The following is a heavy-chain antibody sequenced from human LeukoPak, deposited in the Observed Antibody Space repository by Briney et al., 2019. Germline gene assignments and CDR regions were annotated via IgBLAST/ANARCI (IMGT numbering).Heavy chain of an antibody. V-gene: IGHV4-38-2*02. CDR3: ARERVVPAAIYYYYYMDV. Sequence: SETLPLTCTVSGFSISSDYYWGWIRQPPGKGLEWLGSVSHSGITYYNSSLNSRVTISVDTSKNQFSLKVNSVTAADTAVYYCARERVVPAAIYYYYYMDVWGKGTTVTVSS. CDR1: GFSISSDYY. D-gene: IGHD2-2*01. J-gene: IGHJ6*03. CDR2: VSHSGIT.